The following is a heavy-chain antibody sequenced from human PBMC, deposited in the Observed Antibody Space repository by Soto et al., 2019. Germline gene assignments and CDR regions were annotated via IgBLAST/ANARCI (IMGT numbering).Heavy chain of an antibody. D-gene: IGHD6-13*01. CDR3: ARAPVGAAVRNRNFAY. V-gene: IGHV1-2*02. CDR2: INPNSGGT. Sequence: QVQLVQSGAEVKKPGASVKVSCKASGYTFTGYYMHWVRQAPGQGLEWMGWINPNSGGTNYAQKFQGRVTMTRDTSISTAYMELSRLRSDDTAVYYCARAPVGAAVRNRNFAYWGQGTLVTVSS. CDR1: GYTFTGYY. J-gene: IGHJ4*02.